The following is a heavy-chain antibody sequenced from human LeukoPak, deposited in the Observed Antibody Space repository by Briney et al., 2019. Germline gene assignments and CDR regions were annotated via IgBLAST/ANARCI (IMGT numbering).Heavy chain of an antibody. Sequence: GGSLRLSCAASGFTLMTYSMHWVRQAPGKGLEWVSSISSSSSYIYYADSVKGRFTISRDNAKNSLYLQMNSLRAEDTAVYYCAREEVYGDWDWGQGTLVTVSS. CDR2: ISSSSSYI. J-gene: IGHJ4*02. CDR3: AREEVYGDWD. V-gene: IGHV3-21*01. D-gene: IGHD4-17*01. CDR1: GFTLMTYS.